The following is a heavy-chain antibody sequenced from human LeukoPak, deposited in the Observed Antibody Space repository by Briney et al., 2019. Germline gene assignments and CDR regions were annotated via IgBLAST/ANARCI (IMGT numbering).Heavy chain of an antibody. CDR1: GFTLSSYG. CDR3: AKDPSTTTNWYFDL. CDR2: ISGSGGST. J-gene: IGHJ2*01. Sequence: GGSLRLSCAASGFTLSSYGMSWFRQAPGKGLEWLSAISGSGGSTYYADSVKGRFTISRDNSKNTLYLQMNSLRAEDTAVYYCAKDPSTTTNWYFDLWGRGTLVTVSS. D-gene: IGHD2/OR15-2a*01. V-gene: IGHV3-23*01.